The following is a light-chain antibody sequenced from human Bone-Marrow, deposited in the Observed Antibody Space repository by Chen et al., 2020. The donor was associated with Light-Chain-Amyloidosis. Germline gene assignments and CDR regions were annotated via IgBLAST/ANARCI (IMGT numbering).Light chain of an antibody. CDR1: QTISSNY. J-gene: IGKJ4*01. CDR3: QQYGTSPLT. CDR2: GSS. V-gene: IGKV3-20*01. Sequence: EIVLAQSPGTLSLSPGEGANLSCRASQTISSNYLTCYQQKFGQAPRLLIYGSSSRATGIPERFTGSGSGTDFTLTINRLEPEDFAMYYCQQYGTSPLTFGGGTKVEIK.